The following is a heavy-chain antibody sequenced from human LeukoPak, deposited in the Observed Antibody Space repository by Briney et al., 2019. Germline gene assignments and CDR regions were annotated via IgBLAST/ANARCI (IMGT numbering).Heavy chain of an antibody. CDR1: GVSINSDAYF. CDR3: ARSRVGATDY. Sequence: SETLSLTCTVSGVSINSDAYFWSWIRQPPGKGLEWIGYIYHSGNAYYNPSLKSRVTISVDTSKNQFSLQLSSVTAADTAVYYCARSRVGATDYWGQGTLVTVSS. CDR2: IYHSGNA. J-gene: IGHJ4*02. D-gene: IGHD1-26*01. V-gene: IGHV4-30-2*01.